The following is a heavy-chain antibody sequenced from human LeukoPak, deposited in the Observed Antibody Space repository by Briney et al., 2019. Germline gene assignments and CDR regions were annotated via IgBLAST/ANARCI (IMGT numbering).Heavy chain of an antibody. V-gene: IGHV4-59*08. D-gene: IGHD1-1*01. CDR3: ARRRRSNWAFDS. CDR1: GGSIDGYY. J-gene: IGHJ4*02. CDR2: IYYGGST. Sequence: SETLSLTCTVSGGSIDGYYWSWIRQPPGKELEWIGNIYYGGSTNYNPSLESRVTISGDTSRNHFSLSLSFVTAADTAVYYCARRRRSNWAFDSWGQGTLVTVSS.